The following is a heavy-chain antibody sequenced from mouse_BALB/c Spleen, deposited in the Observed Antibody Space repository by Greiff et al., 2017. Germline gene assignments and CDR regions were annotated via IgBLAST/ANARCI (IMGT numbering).Heavy chain of an antibody. CDR2: ISYSGST. J-gene: IGHJ3*01. CDR3: AGPAPAWFAY. V-gene: IGHV3-2*02. CDR1: GYSITSDYA. Sequence: EVQLQQSGPGLVKPSQSLSLTCTVTGYSITSDYAWNWIRQFPGNKLEWMGYISYSGSTSYNPTLKSRIFITRDTSKNQFFLQLNSVTTEDTATYYCAGPAPAWFAYWGQGTLVTVSA.